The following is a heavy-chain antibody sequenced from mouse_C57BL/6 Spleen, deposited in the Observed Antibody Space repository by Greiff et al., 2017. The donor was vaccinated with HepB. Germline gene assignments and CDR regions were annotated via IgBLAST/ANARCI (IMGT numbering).Heavy chain of an antibody. CDR2: IDPETGGT. Sequence: QVQLKESGAELVRPGASVTLSCKASGYTFTDYEMHWVKQTPVHGLEWIGAIDPETGGTASNQKFKGQAILTADKSSSTAYMELRSLTSEDSAVYYCTRDYGSSYYAWFAYGGQGTLVTVSA. V-gene: IGHV1-15*01. D-gene: IGHD1-1*01. J-gene: IGHJ3*01. CDR1: GYTFTDYE. CDR3: TRDYGSSYYAWFAY.